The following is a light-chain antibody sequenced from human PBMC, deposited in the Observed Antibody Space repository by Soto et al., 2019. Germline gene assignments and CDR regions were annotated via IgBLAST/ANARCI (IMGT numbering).Light chain of an antibody. CDR3: QQRSNRLT. J-gene: IGKJ4*01. CDR2: GAS. Sequence: EIVLTQSPATLSLSPGERATLSCRASQSVGSYLAWYQQKPGQAPRLLIYGASNRATGIPARFSGSGSGTDFTLTISSLEPEDFAVYHCQQRSNRLTFGGGTKVDIK. CDR1: QSVGSY. V-gene: IGKV3-11*01.